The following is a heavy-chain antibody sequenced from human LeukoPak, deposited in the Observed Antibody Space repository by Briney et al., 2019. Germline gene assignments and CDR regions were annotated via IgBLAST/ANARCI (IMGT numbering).Heavy chain of an antibody. CDR1: GFTFSDYY. D-gene: IGHD3-22*01. CDR2: IYYSGST. Sequence: PGGSLRLSCAASGFTFSDYYMSWIRQPPGKGLEWIGYIYYSGSTNYNPSLKSRVTISVDTSKNQFSLKLSSVTAADTAVYYCARQYDSSIDYWGQGTLVTVSS. J-gene: IGHJ4*02. CDR3: ARQYDSSIDY. V-gene: IGHV4-59*08.